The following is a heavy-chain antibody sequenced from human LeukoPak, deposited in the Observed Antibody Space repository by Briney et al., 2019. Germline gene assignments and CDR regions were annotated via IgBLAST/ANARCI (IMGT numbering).Heavy chain of an antibody. D-gene: IGHD3-10*01. CDR3: AKDTLIRGVIKNYYYCGLDV. CDR2: ISGSGGSA. J-gene: IGHJ6*02. V-gene: IGHV3-23*01. CDR1: GFSFSTSA. Sequence: GSLRLSCSASGFSFSTSAMSWVRQAPGKGLEWVSGISGSGGSADYADSVKGRFTTSRDNSKNTLYLQMNSLRAEDTAVYYCAKDTLIRGVIKNYYYCGLDVWGRGTSVTVSS.